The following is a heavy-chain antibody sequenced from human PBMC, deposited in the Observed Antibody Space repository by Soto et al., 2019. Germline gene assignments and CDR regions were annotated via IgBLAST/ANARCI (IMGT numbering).Heavy chain of an antibody. CDR3: ARDRDYDILTGYYSEAVPFDY. CDR2: ISYDGSNK. CDR1: GFTFISYA. D-gene: IGHD3-9*01. J-gene: IGHJ4*02. Sequence: QPGGSLRLSCAASGFTFISYAMHWVRQAPGKGLEWVSVISYDGSNKHYADSVKGRFTISRDNSKNTLYLQMNSLRAEDTAVYYCARDRDYDILTGYYSEAVPFDYWGRGTLVTSPQ. V-gene: IGHV3-30-3*01.